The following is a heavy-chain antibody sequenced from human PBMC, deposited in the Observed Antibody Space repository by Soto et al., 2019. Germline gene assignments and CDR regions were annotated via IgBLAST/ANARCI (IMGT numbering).Heavy chain of an antibody. Sequence: PSETLSLTCAVYGGSFSGYYWSWIRQPPGKGLEWIGEINHSGSTNYNPSLKSRVTISVDTSKNQFSLKLSSVTAADTAVYYCARGWEKTTRPYYFDYWGQGTLVTVSS. D-gene: IGHD1-26*01. CDR1: GGSFSGYY. CDR2: INHSGST. J-gene: IGHJ4*02. V-gene: IGHV4-34*01. CDR3: ARGWEKTTRPYYFDY.